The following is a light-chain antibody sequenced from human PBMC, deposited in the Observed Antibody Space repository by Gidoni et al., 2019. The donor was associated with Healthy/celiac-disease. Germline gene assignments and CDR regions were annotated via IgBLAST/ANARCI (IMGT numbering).Light chain of an antibody. CDR3: QQYNSTPFT. J-gene: IGKJ3*01. Sequence: DIVMTQSLDSLAVSLGVRATITCKSSQSVLYSSNSKNYVAWYQQKPGQPPKLIIYWASTREGGVPDRFSGSGSGTDFTLTISSLQADDVAVYYCQQYNSTPFTFGPGTKVDIK. CDR2: WAS. V-gene: IGKV4-1*01. CDR1: QSVLYSSNSKNY.